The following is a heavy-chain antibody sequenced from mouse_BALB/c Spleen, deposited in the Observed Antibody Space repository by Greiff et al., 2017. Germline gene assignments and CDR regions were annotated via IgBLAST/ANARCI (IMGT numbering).Heavy chain of an antibody. CDR1: GYAFTNYL. D-gene: IGHD1-1*01. J-gene: IGHJ4*01. V-gene: IGHV1-54*01. CDR2: INPGSGGT. Sequence: VQLQESGAELVRPGTSVKVSCKASGYAFTNYLIEWVKQRPGQGLEWIGVINPGSGGTNYNEKFKGKATLTADKSSSTAYMQLSSLTSDDSAVYFCARYGTTVDYAMDDWGQGTSVTVSS. CDR3: ARYGTTVDYAMDD.